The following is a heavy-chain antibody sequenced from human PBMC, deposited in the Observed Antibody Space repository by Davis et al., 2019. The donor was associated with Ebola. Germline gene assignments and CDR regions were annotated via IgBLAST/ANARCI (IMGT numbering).Heavy chain of an antibody. CDR3: ARANSGSYFDAFDI. J-gene: IGHJ3*02. V-gene: IGHV4-34*09. D-gene: IGHD1-26*01. CDR2: INHSGST. CDR1: GGSFSGYY. Sequence: MPSETLSLTCAVYGGSFSGYYWSWIRQPPGKGLEWIGEINHSGSTYYNPSLKSRVTISVDTSKNQFSLKLSSVTAADTAVYYCARANSGSYFDAFDIWGQGTMVTVSS.